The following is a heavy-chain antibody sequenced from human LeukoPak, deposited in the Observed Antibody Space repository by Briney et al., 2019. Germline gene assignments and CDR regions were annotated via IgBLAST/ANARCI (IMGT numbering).Heavy chain of an antibody. Sequence: PGGSLRLSCAASGFTFSNCGMHWVRQAPGKGLEWVAHIWYDGSNKYYADSVRGRFTISRDNSKNTLYLQMNSLRAEDTGVYYCARDRDSDFFDYWGQGTLVTVSS. V-gene: IGHV3-33*01. CDR2: IWYDGSNK. CDR1: GFTFSNCG. J-gene: IGHJ4*02. D-gene: IGHD3-3*01. CDR3: ARDRDSDFFDY.